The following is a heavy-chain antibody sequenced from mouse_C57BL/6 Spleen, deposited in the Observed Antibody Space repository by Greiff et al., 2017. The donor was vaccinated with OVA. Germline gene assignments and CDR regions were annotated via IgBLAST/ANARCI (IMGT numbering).Heavy chain of an antibody. J-gene: IGHJ2*01. CDR2: IYPGDGDT. Sequence: QVQLQPSGPELVKPGASVKISCKASGYAFSSSWMNWVKQRPGKGLEWIGRIYPGDGDTNYNGKFKGKATLTADKSSSTAYMQLSSLTSEDSAVYFCARGRYFDYWAKAPLSQSPQ. CDR3: ARGRYFDY. V-gene: IGHV1-82*01. CDR1: GYAFSSSW.